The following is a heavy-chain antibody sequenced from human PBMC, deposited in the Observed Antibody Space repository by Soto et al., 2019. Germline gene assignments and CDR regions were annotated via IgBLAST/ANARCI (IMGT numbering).Heavy chain of an antibody. CDR2: LNSAGSTI. D-gene: IGHD4-17*01. Sequence: GGSRSRSCATSGFSFSEYWMRWGRQGPGKGPEWLSRLNSAGSTIDYADSVKGRFTISRDNAKNTVYLQMNSLRVEETAVYYCARDREGDGDYKMDVWGQGATGTVPS. CDR3: ARDREGDGDYKMDV. V-gene: IGHV3-74*01. J-gene: IGHJ6*02. CDR1: GFSFSEYW.